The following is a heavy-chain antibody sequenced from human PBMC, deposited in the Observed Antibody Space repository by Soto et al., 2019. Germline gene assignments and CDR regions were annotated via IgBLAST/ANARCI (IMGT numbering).Heavy chain of an antibody. CDR1: GFTFGNYA. V-gene: IGHV3-23*01. J-gene: IGHJ3*01. CDR2: ITGNGGLT. Sequence: EVQLLESGGDLVQPGGSLRVSCAGSGFTFGNYAMTWVRQAPGKWLEWVSSITGNGGLTDYADSVKGRFTVSRDNYKNMLFLQMYSLRADDTAIYFCAMDPNGDYFGAFDFWGQGTLVTVSS. CDR3: AMDPNGDYFGAFDF. D-gene: IGHD4-17*01.